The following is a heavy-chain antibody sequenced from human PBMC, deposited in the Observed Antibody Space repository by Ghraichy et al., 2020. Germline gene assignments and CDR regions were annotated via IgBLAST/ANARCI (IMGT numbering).Heavy chain of an antibody. D-gene: IGHD6-13*01. V-gene: IGHV4-34*01. Sequence: SETLSLTCAVYGGSFSGYYWSWIRQPPGKGLEWIGEINHSGSTNYNPPLKSRVTISVDTSKNQFSLKLSSVTAADTAVYYCARVRSGIAAAGLDYWGQGTLVTVSS. CDR3: ARVRSGIAAAGLDY. CDR2: INHSGST. CDR1: GGSFSGYY. J-gene: IGHJ4*02.